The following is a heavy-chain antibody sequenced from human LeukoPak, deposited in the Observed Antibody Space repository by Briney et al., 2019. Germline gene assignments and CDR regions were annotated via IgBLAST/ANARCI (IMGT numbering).Heavy chain of an antibody. CDR1: GFTFTNFA. CDR3: AKDRAVAGTHSVDY. Sequence: PGGSLRLSCAASGFTFTNFAMNWVRQAPGGGLEWVSGIRGSGTSTYYADSVKGRFTISRDNSKNTLSLQMNSLRAEDTAVYYCAKDRAVAGTHSVDYWGQGTLVTVSS. V-gene: IGHV3-23*01. D-gene: IGHD6-19*01. J-gene: IGHJ4*02. CDR2: IRGSGTST.